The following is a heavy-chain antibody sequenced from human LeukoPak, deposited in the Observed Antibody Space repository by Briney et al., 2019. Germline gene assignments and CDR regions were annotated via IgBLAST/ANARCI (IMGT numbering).Heavy chain of an antibody. CDR1: GFTFDTYA. J-gene: IGHJ4*02. D-gene: IGHD3-10*01. CDR2: ITGSGNST. CDR3: AKGPALLSFGEIFDY. Sequence: GGSLRLSCAASGFTFDTYAMTWVRQAPGKGLEWVSGITGSGNSTYYADSVKGRFTISRDNSKNTLYLQMNGLRAEDTAIYYCAKGPALLSFGEIFDYWGQGTLVTVSS. V-gene: IGHV3-23*01.